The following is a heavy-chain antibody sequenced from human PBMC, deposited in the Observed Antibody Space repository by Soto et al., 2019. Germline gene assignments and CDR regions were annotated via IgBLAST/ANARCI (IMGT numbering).Heavy chain of an antibody. J-gene: IGHJ3*02. V-gene: IGHV4-59*01. CDR2: IYYSGST. CDR3: AREGESSSRDAFDI. Sequence: SETLSLTCTVSGGSISSYYWSWVRQPPGKGLEWVGYIYYSGSTNYNPTLKSRGTISVETSKNQFSLKLSSGTAADTGVYYCAREGESSSRDAFDIGGQGTMVTVSS. CDR1: GGSISSYY. D-gene: IGHD6-13*01.